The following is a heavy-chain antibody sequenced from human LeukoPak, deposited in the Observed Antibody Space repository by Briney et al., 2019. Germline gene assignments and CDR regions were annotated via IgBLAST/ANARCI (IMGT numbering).Heavy chain of an antibody. CDR3: ARGYYYVSGSYSFFDY. D-gene: IGHD3-10*01. CDR1: GGSISSYY. CDR2: IYYSGRT. Sequence: KPSETLSLTCTVSGGSISSYYWSWIRQPPGRGLEWIGYIYYSGRTSYNPSLKSRVTISVDTSKNQFSLRLSSVTAADTAVYYCARGYYYVSGSYSFFDYWGQGTLVTVSS. V-gene: IGHV4-59*12. J-gene: IGHJ4*02.